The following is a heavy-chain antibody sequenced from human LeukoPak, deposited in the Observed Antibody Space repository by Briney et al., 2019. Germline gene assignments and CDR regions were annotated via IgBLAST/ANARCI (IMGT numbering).Heavy chain of an antibody. CDR3: AKDRATNWSLDY. D-gene: IGHD1-1*01. CDR2: IGYDGNTK. CDR1: GFTFRSDG. Sequence: PGGSLRLSCAASGFTFRSDGMHWVRQAPGTGLEWVTFIGYDGNTKYYVDSVKGRFTISRDNSKNTLYLQMNSLRVEDTAVYYCAKDRATNWSLDYWGQGTLVIVSS. V-gene: IGHV3-30*02. J-gene: IGHJ4*02.